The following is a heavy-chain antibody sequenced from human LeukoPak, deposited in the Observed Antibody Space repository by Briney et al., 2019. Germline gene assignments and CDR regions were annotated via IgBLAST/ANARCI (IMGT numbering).Heavy chain of an antibody. CDR3: ARVTYSSSWYYYYYYYYGMDV. J-gene: IGHJ6*02. D-gene: IGHD6-13*01. V-gene: IGHV1-2*02. CDR2: INPNSGGT. CDR1: GYTFTGYY. Sequence: ASVKVSCKASGYTFTGYYMHWVRQAPGQGLEWMGWINPNSGGTNYAQKFQGRVTMTRNTSISTAYMELSSLRSEDTAVYYCARVTYSSSWYYYYYYYYGMDVWGQGTTVTVSS.